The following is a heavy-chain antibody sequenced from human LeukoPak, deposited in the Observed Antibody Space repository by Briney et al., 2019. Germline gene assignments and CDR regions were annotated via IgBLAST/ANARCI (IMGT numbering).Heavy chain of an antibody. J-gene: IGHJ3*02. V-gene: IGHV1-8*01. CDR2: MNPNSGNT. CDR1: GYTFTSYD. D-gene: IGHD2-15*01. Sequence: GASVKVSCKASGYTFTSYDINWVRQATGQGLEWMGWMNPNSGNTGYAQKFQGRVTMTRNTSISTAYTELSSLRSEDTAVYYCARVRYCSGGSCYAFVAFDIWGQGTMVTVSS. CDR3: ARVRYCSGGSCYAFVAFDI.